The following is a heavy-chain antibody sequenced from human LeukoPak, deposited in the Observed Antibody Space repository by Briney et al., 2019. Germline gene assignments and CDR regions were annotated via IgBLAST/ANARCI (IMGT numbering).Heavy chain of an antibody. Sequence: GGSLRLSCAASGFTFSTYWMHWVRQPLGKGLVWVSRINPDGSTTNYADSVKGRFTISRDNAKNSLYLQMNSLRAEDTAVYYCARGEFDFDYWGQGTLVAVSS. V-gene: IGHV3-74*01. CDR2: INPDGSTT. J-gene: IGHJ4*02. D-gene: IGHD3-10*01. CDR3: ARGEFDFDY. CDR1: GFTFSTYW.